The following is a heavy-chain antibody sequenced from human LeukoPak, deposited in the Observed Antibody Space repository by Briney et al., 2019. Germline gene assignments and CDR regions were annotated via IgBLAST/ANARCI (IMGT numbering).Heavy chain of an antibody. CDR3: ARDRDSEYYDSSGYYYFDY. CDR1: GYTFTGYY. V-gene: IGHV1-2*02. CDR2: INPNSGGT. Sequence: GASVKVSCKASGYTFTGYYMHWVRQAPGQGLEWMGWINPNSGGTNYAQKFQGRVTMTRDTSISTAYMELSRLRSDDTAVHYCARDRDSEYYDSSGYYYFDYWGQGTLVTVSS. J-gene: IGHJ4*02. D-gene: IGHD3-22*01.